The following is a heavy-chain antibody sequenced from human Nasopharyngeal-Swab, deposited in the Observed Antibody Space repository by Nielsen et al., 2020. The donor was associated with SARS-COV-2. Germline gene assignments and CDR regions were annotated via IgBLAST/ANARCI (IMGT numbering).Heavy chain of an antibody. V-gene: IGHV5-51*01. Sequence: GESLKISCKGSGYSFSSYWIGWVRQLPGKGLEWMGIMYPRDSDTRYRPSFQGQVPISADKSISTAYLQWSSLKASDTAMYYCATAYNGNYYWDYWGQGTLVTVSS. CDR2: MYPRDSDT. D-gene: IGHD1-7*01. CDR1: GYSFSSYW. CDR3: ATAYNGNYYWDY. J-gene: IGHJ4*02.